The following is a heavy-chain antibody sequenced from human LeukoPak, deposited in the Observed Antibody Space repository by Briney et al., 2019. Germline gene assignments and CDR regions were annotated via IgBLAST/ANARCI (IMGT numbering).Heavy chain of an antibody. J-gene: IGHJ6*02. CDR3: ARYCSSSSCFFTGRKYNGMDV. CDR1: EYTFSVYH. CDR2: INPDSGDT. V-gene: IGHV1-2*02. D-gene: IGHD2-2*01. Sequence: ASVKVSCKASEYTFSVYHIHWVRQAPGQGLEWMAWINPDSGDTNYAQKFQGRVTMTRDTSISTAYMEVSSLRSDDTAVYYCARYCSSSSCFFTGRKYNGMDVWGQGTTVTVSS.